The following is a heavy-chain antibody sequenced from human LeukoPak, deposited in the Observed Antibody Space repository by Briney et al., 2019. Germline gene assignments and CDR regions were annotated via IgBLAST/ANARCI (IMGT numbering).Heavy chain of an antibody. V-gene: IGHV4-59*01. CDR1: GGSIRSYY. D-gene: IGHD3-22*01. J-gene: IGHJ6*02. CDR3: ARSFDSRGYYYYGMDV. CDR2: IYYSGST. Sequence: SETLSLTCTVSGGSIRSYYWSWIRQPPGKGLEWIGYIYYSGSTIYNSSLKSRVTISLDTPKNQLSLKLSSVTAADTAVYYCARSFDSRGYYYYGMDVWGQGTTVTVSS.